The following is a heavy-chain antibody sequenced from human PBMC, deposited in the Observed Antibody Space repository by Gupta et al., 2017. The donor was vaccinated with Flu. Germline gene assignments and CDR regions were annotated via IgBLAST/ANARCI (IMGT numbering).Heavy chain of an antibody. CDR2: VYYVGTT. D-gene: IGHD3-10*01. J-gene: IGHJ4*02. V-gene: IGHV4-39*01. CDR3: ARSGDYFDS. CDR1: GASIVSSDHY. Sequence: QLHLQESGPGLVKPSETLSLICSVSGASIVSSDHYWSWIRQTPGKGLEYIGSVYYVGTTYYNVFLESRVTISIDTSKNQFSLKLVSVTAADTALYYCARSGDYFDSWGQGALVTVSS.